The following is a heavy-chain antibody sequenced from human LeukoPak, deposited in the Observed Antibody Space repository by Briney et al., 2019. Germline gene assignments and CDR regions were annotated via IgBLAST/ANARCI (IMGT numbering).Heavy chain of an antibody. V-gene: IGHV1-8*03. CDR2: MNPISGNT. CDR3: VRVEPKLRYFDWSYYYYYMDV. Sequence: ASVKVSCKASGYTFSNNDINWVRQATGQGLEWMGWMNPISGNTGFAQKFQGRVTISRSTSISTAYMELSSLRSDDTAVYYCVRVEPKLRYFDWSYYYYYMDVWGKGTTVTISS. D-gene: IGHD3-9*01. CDR1: GYTFSNND. J-gene: IGHJ6*03.